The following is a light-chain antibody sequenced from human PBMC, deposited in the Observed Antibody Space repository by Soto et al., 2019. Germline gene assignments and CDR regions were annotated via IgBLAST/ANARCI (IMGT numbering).Light chain of an antibody. Sequence: VMTQSPATLSVSPGERATLSCRASLSVGTNLAWYQQKPGQPPRLLINGATTRATGLPARFSGSGSWTDFTFSIRSMQSEDFAVYYCLQHNNWPPGTFGQGTRVEIK. CDR2: GAT. CDR1: LSVGTN. V-gene: IGKV3-15*01. CDR3: LQHNNWPPGT. J-gene: IGKJ1*01.